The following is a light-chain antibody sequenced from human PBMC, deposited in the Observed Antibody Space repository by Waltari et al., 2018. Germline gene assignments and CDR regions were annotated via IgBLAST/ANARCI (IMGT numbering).Light chain of an antibody. CDR1: QSVSSSY. Sequence: IVLTQSPGTLSLSPGDRATLSCRASQSVSSSYLAWYQHKPGQAPRLLIYGASSRATGIPDRFSGSGSGTDFTLTISRLEPEDFAVYYCQQYGSSPLTFGGGTKVEIK. J-gene: IGKJ4*01. CDR2: GAS. V-gene: IGKV3-20*01. CDR3: QQYGSSPLT.